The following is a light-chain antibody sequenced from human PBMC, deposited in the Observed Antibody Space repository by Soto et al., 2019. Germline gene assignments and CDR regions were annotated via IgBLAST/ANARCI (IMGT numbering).Light chain of an antibody. V-gene: IGKV3-15*01. CDR1: QSVSNN. J-gene: IGKJ5*01. CDR3: QQYNNWPST. CDR2: GAS. Sequence: EIVLTQSPGTLSLSPGERATLSCRASQSVSNNYLAWYQQKPGQAPRLLIYGASTRATGIPARFSGSGSGTEFTLTISSLQSEDFAVYYCQQYNNWPSTFGQGTRLEIK.